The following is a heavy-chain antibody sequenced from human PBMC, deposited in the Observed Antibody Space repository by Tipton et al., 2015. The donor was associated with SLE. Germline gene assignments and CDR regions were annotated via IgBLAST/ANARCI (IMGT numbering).Heavy chain of an antibody. CDR3: ARGPDAFDI. V-gene: IGHV4-39*07. CDR1: GGSISSSSYY. Sequence: LRLSCTVSGGSISSSSYYWGWIRQPPGKGLEWIANIYYGERAYYNSSLKSRVTISEDTSKNQFSLKLTSVAAADTAVYYCARGPDAFDIWGQGTMVTVSS. J-gene: IGHJ3*02. CDR2: IYYGERA.